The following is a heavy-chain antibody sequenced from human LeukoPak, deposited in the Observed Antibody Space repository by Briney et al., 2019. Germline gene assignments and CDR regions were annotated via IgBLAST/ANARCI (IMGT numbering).Heavy chain of an antibody. V-gene: IGHV4-4*07. CDR1: GGSISSYY. CDR2: IYTSGST. J-gene: IGHJ5*02. Sequence: PSETLSLTCTVSGGSISSYYWSWIRQPAGKGLEWIGRIYTSGSTNYNPSLKSRVTMSVDTSKNQFSLKLSSVTAADTAVYYCARDYRYSSSWCDWFGPWGQGTLVTVSS. CDR3: ARDYRYSSSWCDWFGP. D-gene: IGHD6-13*01.